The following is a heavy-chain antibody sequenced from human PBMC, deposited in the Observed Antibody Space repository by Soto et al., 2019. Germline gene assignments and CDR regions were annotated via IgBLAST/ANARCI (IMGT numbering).Heavy chain of an antibody. CDR3: AKRGQPYYYDSSGYYFDY. Sequence: SETQSLTCPFSGGSIRSSSYYWGWIRQNPGKGLEWIGSIYYSGSAYYNPSLKSRVTISVDTSKNQFSLKLSSVTAADTVVYYCAKRGQPYYYDSSGYYFDYWGQGTLVTVSS. J-gene: IGHJ4*02. V-gene: IGHV4-39*01. CDR2: IYYSGSA. D-gene: IGHD3-22*01. CDR1: GGSIRSSSYY.